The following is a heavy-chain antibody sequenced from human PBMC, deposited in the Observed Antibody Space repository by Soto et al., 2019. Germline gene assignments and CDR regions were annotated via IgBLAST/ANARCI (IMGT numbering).Heavy chain of an antibody. Sequence: QVQLQQWGAGLLKPSETLSLTCAVYGGSLSVYSWSWIGQPPGKGLAGIGYIDHSGSPNYTPSLKSRLIISVDTSQRHFYLNLTSVTVAATALYYSARRGRYVTMTMVPAIDFWGQGTMVSVSS. CDR3: ARRGRYVTMTMVPAIDF. V-gene: IGHV4-34*02. D-gene: IGHD3-10*01. CDR1: GGSLSVYS. CDR2: IDHSGSP. J-gene: IGHJ4*02.